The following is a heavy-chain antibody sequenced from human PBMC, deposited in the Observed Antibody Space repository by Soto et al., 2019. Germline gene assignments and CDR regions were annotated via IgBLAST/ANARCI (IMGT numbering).Heavy chain of an antibody. J-gene: IGHJ6*02. Sequence: GESLNLSCPGSGDRFARYCIGCVRPLTGKDLEWMGIIYPGDSDTRYSPSFQGQVTISADKSLRTAYLQWTSLKASDTALYYCARTRSFTLGFYYDGMDVWGQGTTVNVS. V-gene: IGHV5-51*01. CDR1: GDRFARYC. CDR3: ARTRSFTLGFYYDGMDV. CDR2: IYPGDSDT. D-gene: IGHD6-6*01.